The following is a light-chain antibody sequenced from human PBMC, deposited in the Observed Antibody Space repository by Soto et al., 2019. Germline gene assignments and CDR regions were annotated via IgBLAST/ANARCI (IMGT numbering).Light chain of an antibody. CDR1: QNVRTY. CDR3: HQRSNWPRT. Sequence: EIVLTQSPATLSLFPGERATLSCRASQNVRTYLAWYQQKPGQAPRLLISDASKRATGIPARFSVSGSGTDFTLTISSLEAEDSAVYYCHQRSNWPRTFGGGSKVEIK. V-gene: IGKV3-11*01. J-gene: IGKJ4*01. CDR2: DAS.